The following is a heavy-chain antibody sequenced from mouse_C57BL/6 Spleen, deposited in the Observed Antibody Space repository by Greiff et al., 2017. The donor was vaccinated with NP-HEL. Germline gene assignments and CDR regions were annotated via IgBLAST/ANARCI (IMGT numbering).Heavy chain of an antibody. J-gene: IGHJ1*03. D-gene: IGHD1-1*01. CDR2: ISSGGSYT. Sequence: EVKLVESGGDLVKPGGSLKLSCAASGFTFSSYGMSWVRQTPDKRLEWVATISSGGSYTYYPDSVKGRFTISRDNAKNTLYLQMSSLKSEDTAMYYCARHYYGSSYEENWYFDVWGTGTTVTVSS. CDR3: ARHYYGSSYEENWYFDV. V-gene: IGHV5-6*01. CDR1: GFTFSSYG.